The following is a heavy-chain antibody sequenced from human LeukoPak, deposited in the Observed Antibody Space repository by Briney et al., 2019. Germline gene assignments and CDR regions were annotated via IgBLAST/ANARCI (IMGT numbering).Heavy chain of an antibody. CDR3: ATVKYYYGSGSYAHYYMDV. CDR1: GYIFTAHY. CDR2: INPNSGGT. D-gene: IGHD3-10*01. Sequence: ASVEVSCKASGYIFTAHYIHWVRQAPGQGLEWMGWINPNSGGTNYAQKFQGRVTMTRDTSISTAYMELRSLRSDDTAVYYCATVKYYYGSGSYAHYYMDVWGKGTTVTVSS. J-gene: IGHJ6*03. V-gene: IGHV1-2*02.